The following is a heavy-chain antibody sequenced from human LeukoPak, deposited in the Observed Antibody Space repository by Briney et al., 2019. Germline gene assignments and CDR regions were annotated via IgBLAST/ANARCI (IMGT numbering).Heavy chain of an antibody. D-gene: IGHD4-17*01. CDR1: GYTIIGNS. V-gene: IGHV1-2*02. CDR3: ARQGPDGDSDY. CDR2: TDPNSGDT. J-gene: IGHJ4*02. Sequence: ASVKVSCKASGYTIIGNSMHWVRQAPGQGLEWMGWTDPNSGDTKYAQKFQGRVTMTRDTSINTAFMDLSRLRYDDTAVYYCARQGPDGDSDYWGQGTLATVSS.